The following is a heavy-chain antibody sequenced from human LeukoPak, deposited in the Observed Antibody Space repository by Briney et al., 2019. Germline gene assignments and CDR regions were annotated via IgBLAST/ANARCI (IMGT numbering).Heavy chain of an antibody. Sequence: GGSLRLSCAASGFTISTYSMNWVRQAPGKGLEWVSSISPTSTYIYYADSVKGRFTISRDNAKNSLYLQMNSLTAEDTAVYYCARGGTSTSGYDYWGHGSLVTVSS. V-gene: IGHV3-21*01. J-gene: IGHJ4*01. CDR3: ARGGTSTSGYDY. D-gene: IGHD2-2*01. CDR2: ISPTSTYI. CDR1: GFTISTYS.